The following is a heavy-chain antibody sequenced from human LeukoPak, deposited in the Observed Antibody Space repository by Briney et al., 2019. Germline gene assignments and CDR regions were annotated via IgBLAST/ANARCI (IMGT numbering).Heavy chain of an antibody. D-gene: IGHD6-6*01. CDR1: GFTVSSNY. CDR2: IYSGGST. Sequence: GGSLRLSCAASGFTVSSNYMSWVRQAPGKGLEWVSVIYSGGSTYYADSVKGRFTISRDNSKNTLYLQMNSLRAEDTAVYYCARSSYSSSSSVWGQGTMVTVSS. CDR3: ARSSYSSSSSV. V-gene: IGHV3-53*01. J-gene: IGHJ3*01.